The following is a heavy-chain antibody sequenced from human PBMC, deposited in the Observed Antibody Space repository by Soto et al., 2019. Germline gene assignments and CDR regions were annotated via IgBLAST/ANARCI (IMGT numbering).Heavy chain of an antibody. J-gene: IGHJ6*02. CDR3: AREFYDFWSGGRYYGMDV. CDR2: INPNSGGT. CDR1: GYTFTGYY. V-gene: IGHV1-2*04. Sequence: ASVKVPCKASGYTFTGYYMHWVRQAPGQGLEWMGWINPNSGGTNYAQKFQGWVTMTRDTSISTAYMELSRLRSDDTAVYYCAREFYDFWSGGRYYGMDVWGQGTTVTVSS. D-gene: IGHD3-3*01.